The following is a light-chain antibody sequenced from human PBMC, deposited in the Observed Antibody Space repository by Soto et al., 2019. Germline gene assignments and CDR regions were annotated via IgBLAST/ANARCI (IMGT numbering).Light chain of an antibody. CDR1: INDVGGYNY. Sequence: QSALTQPPSASGSPGQSVTISCTGTINDVGGYNYVSWYQQLPGKAPKLMIYEVTKRPSGVPERFAGAKSGNTASLTGSGRQAEDEGDYYCSSYAGSSSLGVFGGGTTLT. CDR2: EVT. CDR3: SSYAGSSSLGV. V-gene: IGLV2-8*01. J-gene: IGLJ3*02.